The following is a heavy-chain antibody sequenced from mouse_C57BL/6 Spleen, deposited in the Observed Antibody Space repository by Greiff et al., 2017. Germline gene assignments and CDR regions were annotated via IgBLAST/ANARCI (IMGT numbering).Heavy chain of an antibody. CDR3: ARWYGSSTGYFDV. D-gene: IGHD1-1*01. CDR1: GFTFTDYY. CDR2: VYPYNGGT. V-gene: IGHV1-36*01. J-gene: IGHJ1*03. Sequence: EVQRVESGPVLVKPGPSVKISCKASGFTFTDYYMHWVKQSHGKSLEWIGLVYPYNGGTSYNQKFKGKATLTVDTSSSTAYMELNSLTSEDSAVYYCARWYGSSTGYFDVWGTGTTVTVSS.